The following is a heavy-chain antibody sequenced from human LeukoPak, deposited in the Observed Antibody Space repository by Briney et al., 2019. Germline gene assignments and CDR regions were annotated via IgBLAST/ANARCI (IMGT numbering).Heavy chain of an antibody. V-gene: IGHV4-4*07. CDR3: AQWSRYFDY. CDR2: IYTSGST. Sequence: GSLRLSCAASGFTFSHAWMSWIRQPAGKGLEWVGRIYTSGSTKYNPSLKSRVTISVDRSKNQFSLKLSSVTAADTALYFCAQWSRYFDYWGQGTLVTVSS. D-gene: IGHD1-26*01. CDR1: GFTFSHAW. J-gene: IGHJ4*02.